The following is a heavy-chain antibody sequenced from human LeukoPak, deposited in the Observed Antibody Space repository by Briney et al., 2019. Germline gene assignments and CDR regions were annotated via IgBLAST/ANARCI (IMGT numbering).Heavy chain of an antibody. CDR2: ISYDGSHQ. CDR3: ARARNGTLKY. V-gene: IGHV3-30*01. Sequence: GGSLRLPCAASGFTFSHYAMHWVRQAPGKGLEWVAVISYDGSHQYSADSVKGRLTISRDNSRHTLYLQMNSLRPEDTAVYYCARARNGTLKYWGQGTLVTVSS. J-gene: IGHJ4*02. D-gene: IGHD1-26*01. CDR1: GFTFSHYA.